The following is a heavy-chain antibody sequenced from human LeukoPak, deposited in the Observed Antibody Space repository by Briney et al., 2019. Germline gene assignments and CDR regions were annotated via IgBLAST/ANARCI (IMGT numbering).Heavy chain of an antibody. CDR2: IRSSGSTI. CDR3: ARKLRSLDAFDI. CDR1: GFTFSNYT. J-gene: IGHJ3*02. D-gene: IGHD4-17*01. Sequence: PGGSLRLSCAASGFTFSNYTMNWVRQAPGKGLEWVSYIRSSGSTIYYADSVKGRFTISRDNAKNSLYLQMNSLRAEDTAVYYCARKLRSLDAFDIWGQGTMVTVSS. V-gene: IGHV3-48*04.